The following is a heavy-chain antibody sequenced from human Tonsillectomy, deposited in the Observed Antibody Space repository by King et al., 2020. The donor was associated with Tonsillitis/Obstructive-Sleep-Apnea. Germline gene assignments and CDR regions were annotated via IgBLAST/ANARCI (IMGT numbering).Heavy chain of an antibody. J-gene: IGHJ6*03. Sequence: VQLVESGAEVKKPGSSVKVSCKASGGTFSSYGISWVRQAPGQGLEWMGGIIPMFGTANYAQKFQGRVTITADESTSTAYMELSRLRSDDTAVYYCARPRDSGYEPQGPYYYYMDVWGKGTTVTVSS. V-gene: IGHV1-69*01. CDR2: IIPMFGTA. CDR1: GGTFSSYG. CDR3: ARPRDSGYEPQGPYYYYMDV. D-gene: IGHD5-12*01.